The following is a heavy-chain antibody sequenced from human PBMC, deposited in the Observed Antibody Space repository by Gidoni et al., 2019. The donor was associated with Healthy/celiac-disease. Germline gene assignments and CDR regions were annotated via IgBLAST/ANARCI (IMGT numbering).Heavy chain of an antibody. D-gene: IGHD3-10*01. CDR1: GFTFSDYY. CDR3: ARDLDGSGSYYKYYFDY. V-gene: IGHV3-11*01. Sequence: QVQLVESGGGLVKPGGSRRRSCAASGFTFSDYYMSWIRQAPGTGLVWVSFISSSGSTIYYADSVKGRFTISRDNAKNSLYLQMNSLRAEDTAVYYCARDLDGSGSYYKYYFDYWGQGTLVTVSS. J-gene: IGHJ4*02. CDR2: ISSSGSTI.